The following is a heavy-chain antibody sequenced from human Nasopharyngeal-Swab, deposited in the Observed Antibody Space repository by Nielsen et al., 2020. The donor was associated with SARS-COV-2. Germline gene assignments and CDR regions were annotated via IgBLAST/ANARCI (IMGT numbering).Heavy chain of an antibody. Sequence: RQAPGKGLEWIGYIYYSGSTYYNPSLKSRVTISVDTSKNQFSLKLSSVTAADTAVYYCARGARITIFGVVSQLDVWGQGTTVTSP. CDR2: IYYSGST. J-gene: IGHJ6*02. CDR3: ARGARITIFGVVSQLDV. D-gene: IGHD3-3*01. V-gene: IGHV4-31*02.